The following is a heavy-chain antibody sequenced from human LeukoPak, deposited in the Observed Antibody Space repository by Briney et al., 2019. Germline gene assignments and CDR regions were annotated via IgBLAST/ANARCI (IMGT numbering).Heavy chain of an antibody. J-gene: IGHJ6*04. Sequence: PGGSLRLSCAASGFTFSSDWMHWVRQAPGEGLVWVSRITNDASSTGYADSVKGRFTISRDNAKNTLYLEMSSLRAEDTAVYYCVRDSSVTRMDVWGKGTTVTVSS. V-gene: IGHV3-74*01. D-gene: IGHD4-17*01. CDR3: VRDSSVTRMDV. CDR2: ITNDASST. CDR1: GFTFSSDW.